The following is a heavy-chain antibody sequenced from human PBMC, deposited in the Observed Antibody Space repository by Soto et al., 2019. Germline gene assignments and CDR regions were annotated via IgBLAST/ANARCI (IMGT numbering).Heavy chain of an antibody. CDR3: ARDNDRPQLGGNYYYILDV. CDR2: IMPVFRTP. V-gene: IGHV1-69*12. D-gene: IGHD2-8*01. J-gene: IGHJ6*02. CDR1: GGTFRTAA. Sequence: QVHLEQSGAEVKKPGSSVKVSCKASGGTFRTAAVSWVRQAPGQGLEWLGGIMPVFRTPDYAQKFQGRVTITADESTSTADMELSGLRPDDTAVYYCARDNDRPQLGGNYYYILDVWGQGTTITVSS.